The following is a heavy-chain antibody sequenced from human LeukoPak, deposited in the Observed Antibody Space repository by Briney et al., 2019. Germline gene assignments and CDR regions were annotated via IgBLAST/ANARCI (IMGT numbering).Heavy chain of an antibody. CDR2: IYCSGST. V-gene: IGHV4-39*01. J-gene: IGHJ6*03. Sequence: PSETLSLTCTVSGGSISSSSYYWGWIRQPPGKGLEWIGSIYCSGSTYYNPSLKSRVTISVDTSKNQFSLKLSSVTAADTAVYYCARATPLVYYYYMDVWGKGTTVTVSS. CDR1: GGSISSSSYY. CDR3: ARATPLVYYYYMDV.